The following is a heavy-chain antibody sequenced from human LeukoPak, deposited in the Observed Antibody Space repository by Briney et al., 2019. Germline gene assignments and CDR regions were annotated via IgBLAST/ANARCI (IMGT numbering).Heavy chain of an antibody. J-gene: IGHJ5*02. D-gene: IGHD3-10*01. CDR1: GFTFSSYS. Sequence: GGSLRLSCAASGFTFSSYSMNWVRQAPGEGLEWVSSISSSSSYIYYADSVKGRFTISRDNAKNSLYLQMNSLRAEDTAVYYCARHRRPLLWFGTFDPWGQGTLVTVSS. CDR3: ARHRRPLLWFGTFDP. CDR2: ISSSSSYI. V-gene: IGHV3-21*01.